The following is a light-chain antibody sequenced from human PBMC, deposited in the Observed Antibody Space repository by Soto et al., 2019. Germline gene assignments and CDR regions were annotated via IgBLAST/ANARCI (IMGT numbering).Light chain of an antibody. J-gene: IGKJ2*03. V-gene: IGKV1-5*01. CDR2: DAS. Sequence: DIPMTQSPSTLSASVGDRVTITCRASQSISNWLAWYQHKPGEAPKLLIYDASSLGSGVPSRFSGSGSGTELTLTISGLQPDDFATYYCQQYSSYPYSYGQGTKQEIK. CDR3: QQYSSYPYS. CDR1: QSISNW.